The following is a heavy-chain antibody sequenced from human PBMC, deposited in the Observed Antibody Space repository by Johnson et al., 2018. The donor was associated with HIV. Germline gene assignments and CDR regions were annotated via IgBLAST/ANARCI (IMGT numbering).Heavy chain of an antibody. CDR1: GFTFSSYG. CDR3: ATSYYYDSSYDAFDI. Sequence: QVQLVESGGGVVQPGGSLRLSCAASGFTFSSYGMHWVRQAPGKGLEWVAFIRYEGSNKYYADSVKGRFTISRDNSKNTLYLQMNSLRAEDTAVYYCATSYYYDSSYDAFDIWGQGTMVTVSS. V-gene: IGHV3-30*02. D-gene: IGHD3-22*01. CDR2: IRYEGSNK. J-gene: IGHJ3*02.